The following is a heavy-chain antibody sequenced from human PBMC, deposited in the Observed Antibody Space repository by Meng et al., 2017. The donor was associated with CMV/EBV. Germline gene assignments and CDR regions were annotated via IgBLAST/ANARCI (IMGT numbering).Heavy chain of an antibody. D-gene: IGHD1-26*01. Sequence: LSCAASGFSLGSHWIHWVRQAPGKGLVWVSRINRDGRTTNYAGSVRGRFTISRDSAKNTLYLQMNSLRAEDTAVYYCARDFVGATEYWGQGTLVTVSS. V-gene: IGHV3-74*01. CDR1: GFSLGSHW. J-gene: IGHJ4*02. CDR2: INRDGRTT. CDR3: ARDFVGATEY.